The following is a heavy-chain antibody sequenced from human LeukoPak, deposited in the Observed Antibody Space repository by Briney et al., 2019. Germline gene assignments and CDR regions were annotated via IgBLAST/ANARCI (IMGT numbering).Heavy chain of an antibody. CDR3: AGLKSDILAGYNCFDP. D-gene: IGHD3-9*01. V-gene: IGHV4-39*01. Sequence: SETLSHTCSGSGASISSNTYYWGWIRQPPGKGLEWIGSIYYSGSTYYNPSLKRRATEFADTSKNQFSLILSSVTAADTAVFYCAGLKSDILAGYNCFDPWAERPVHTVSS. CDR1: GASISSNTYY. J-gene: IGHJ5*02. CDR2: IYYSGST.